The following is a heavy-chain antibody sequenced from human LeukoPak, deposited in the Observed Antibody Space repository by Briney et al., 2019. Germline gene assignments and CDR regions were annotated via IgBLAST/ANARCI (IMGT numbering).Heavy chain of an antibody. CDR3: ARHSCSSGWYNWFDP. CDR1: GGSISSSYY. V-gene: IGHV4-39*01. J-gene: IGHJ5*02. Sequence: SETLSLTRTVSGGSISSSYYWGWIRQPPGKGLEWIGSIYYSGSTYYNPSLKSRVTISVDTSKNQFSLKLSSVTAADTAVYYCARHSCSSGWYNWFDPWGQGTLVTVSS. D-gene: IGHD6-19*01. CDR2: IYYSGST.